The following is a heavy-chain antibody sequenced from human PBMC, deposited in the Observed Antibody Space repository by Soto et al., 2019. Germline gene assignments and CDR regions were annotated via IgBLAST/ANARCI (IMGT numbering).Heavy chain of an antibody. D-gene: IGHD4-17*01. CDR3: ARGRRSYYGMDV. J-gene: IGHJ6*02. Sequence: SETLSLTCTVSGGSTSSGGYYWSWIRQHPGKGLEWIGYIYYSGSTYYNPSLKSRVTISVDTSKNQFSLKLSSVTAADTAVYYCARGRRSYYGMDVWGQGTTVTVSS. CDR1: GGSTSSGGYY. V-gene: IGHV4-31*02. CDR2: IYYSGST.